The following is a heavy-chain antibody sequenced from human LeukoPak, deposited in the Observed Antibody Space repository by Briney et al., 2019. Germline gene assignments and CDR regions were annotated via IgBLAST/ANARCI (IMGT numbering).Heavy chain of an antibody. V-gene: IGHV4-59*08. CDR3: ARHTSDGYGPAPYGFDI. Sequence: SETLSLTCTVSGASISSHYWSWIRQPPGKGLEWIGYLYYSGSTNYNPSLKSRVTISVDTSKNQSSLKLSSVTAADTAVYYCARHTSDGYGPAPYGFDIWGQGTMVTVSS. D-gene: IGHD2-2*03. CDR1: GASISSHY. CDR2: LYYSGST. J-gene: IGHJ3*02.